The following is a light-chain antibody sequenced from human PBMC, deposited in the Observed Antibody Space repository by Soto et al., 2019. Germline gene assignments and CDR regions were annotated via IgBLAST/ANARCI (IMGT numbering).Light chain of an antibody. CDR2: KAS. Sequence: DIQMNKSPSTLSGSVGASVPITGRASQTISSWLAWYQQKPGKAPKLLIYKASTLKSGVPSRFSGSGSGTEFTHTISSLQPDEFATYYCQNYNSYSEAVGEGNKVDI. V-gene: IGKV1-5*03. CDR1: QTISSW. CDR3: QNYNSYSEA. J-gene: IGKJ1*01.